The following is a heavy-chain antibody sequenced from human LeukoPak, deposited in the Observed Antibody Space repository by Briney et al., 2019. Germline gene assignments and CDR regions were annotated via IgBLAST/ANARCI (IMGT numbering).Heavy chain of an antibody. CDR1: GFPFSGFW. J-gene: IGHJ4*02. CDR2: INQDGSEK. V-gene: IGHV3-7*01. CDR3: ARPRDGLRLRPGPRGGPDY. D-gene: IGHD3-3*01. Sequence: PGGSLRLSCAASGFPFSGFWMSWVRQAPRKGLEWVANINQDGSEKFYVDSVKGRFTISRDNAKNSLYLQMNSLRSEDTAVYYCARPRDGLRLRPGPRGGPDYWGQGTLVTVSS.